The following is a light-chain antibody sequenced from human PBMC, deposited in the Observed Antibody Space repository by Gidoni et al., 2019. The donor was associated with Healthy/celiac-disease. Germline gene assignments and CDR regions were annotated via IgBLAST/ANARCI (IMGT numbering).Light chain of an antibody. CDR1: SRDVGGYNY. CDR3: CSYAGSYTSWV. Sequence: QSVLTQPRSVSGSPGQSVTISCTGTSRDVGGYNYVSWYKQHPCKAPKLMIYDVSKRPSGVPDRFSGSKSGNTASLTISGLQAEDEADYYCCSYAGSYTSWVFGGGTKLTVL. V-gene: IGLV2-11*01. J-gene: IGLJ3*02. CDR2: DVS.